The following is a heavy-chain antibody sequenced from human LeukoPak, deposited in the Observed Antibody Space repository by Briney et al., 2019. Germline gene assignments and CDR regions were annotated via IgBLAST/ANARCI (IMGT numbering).Heavy chain of an antibody. Sequence: SEXLXXTCAVSGGSFNGYSYTWIRQPPGKGLEWIGEIIHSGGTSYNPSLKSRLTISVDTSRKQFSLKLTSVTAADTALYFCARGPLAFRRVAGIFSWGRGTQVAVSS. J-gene: IGHJ5*02. CDR1: GGSFNGYS. V-gene: IGHV4-34*01. CDR2: IIHSGGT. D-gene: IGHD6-19*01. CDR3: ARGPLAFRRVAGIFS.